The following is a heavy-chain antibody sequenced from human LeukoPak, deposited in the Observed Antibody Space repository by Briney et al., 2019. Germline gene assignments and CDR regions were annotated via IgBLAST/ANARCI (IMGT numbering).Heavy chain of an antibody. CDR1: GGSFSGYY. CDR2: INHSGST. CDR3: ARGNYYFDY. J-gene: IGHJ4*02. Sequence: SETLSLTCAVYGGSFSGYYWSWIRQPPGKGLEWIGEINHSGSTNYNASLKSRVTISVDTSKNQFSLKLRSVTAADTAVYYCARGNYYFDYWGQGTLVTVSS. D-gene: IGHD1-20*01. V-gene: IGHV4-34*01.